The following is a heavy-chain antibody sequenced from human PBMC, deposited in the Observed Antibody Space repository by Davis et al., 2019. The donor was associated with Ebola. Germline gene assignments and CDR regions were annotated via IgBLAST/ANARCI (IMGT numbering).Heavy chain of an antibody. V-gene: IGHV4-59*01. CDR3: ARDQVEFSSLSVPRGWFDT. J-gene: IGHJ5*02. CDR2: IHNRGGT. CDR1: GGSTSNYY. D-gene: IGHD6-6*01. Sequence: MPSETLSLTCSVSGGSTSNYYWSWIRQAPGKGLEWIGHIHNRGGTNYNPSLKSRVTISVDTSKNQLSLKVISVTAADTAVYYCARDQVEFSSLSVPRGWFDTWGQGTLVTVSP.